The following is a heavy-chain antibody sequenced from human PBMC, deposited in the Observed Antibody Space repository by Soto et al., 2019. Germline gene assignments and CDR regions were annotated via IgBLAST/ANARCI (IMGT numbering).Heavy chain of an antibody. CDR3: ARALWRNDSSWGYFAL. D-gene: IGHD4-4*01. V-gene: IGHV3-30-3*01. CDR1: GFTFSSYA. CDR2: ISYDGSNK. J-gene: IGHJ2*01. Sequence: QVQLVESGGGVVQPGRSLRLSCAASGFTFSSYAMHWVRQAPGKGLEWVAAISYDGSNKYYADSVKGRFTISRDNSKNTLYLQMNRLRAEDTAVYYCARALWRNDSSWGYFALWGRGTLVTVSS.